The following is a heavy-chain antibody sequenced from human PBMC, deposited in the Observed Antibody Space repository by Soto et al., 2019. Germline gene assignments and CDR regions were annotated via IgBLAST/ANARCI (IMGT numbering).Heavy chain of an antibody. CDR3: ARPLRDYYDSSGFYDL. V-gene: IGHV3-30-3*01. CDR1: GFTFSRYG. CDR2: ISYDGSNK. J-gene: IGHJ4*02. D-gene: IGHD3-22*01. Sequence: QVQLVESGGGVVQPGRSLRLSCSASGFTFSRYGIHWVRQAPGKWLERVAVISYDGSNKYYADSVKGRFTISRDNSKNTLNLQMSSLRAEDTAVYYCARPLRDYYDSSGFYDLWGLGTLVTVSS.